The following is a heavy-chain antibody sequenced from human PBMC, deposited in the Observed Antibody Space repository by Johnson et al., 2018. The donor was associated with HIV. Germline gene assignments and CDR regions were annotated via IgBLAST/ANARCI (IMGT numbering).Heavy chain of an antibody. D-gene: IGHD6-19*01. CDR2: ISWNSGSI. CDR3: ARDFGYSSGWYRDDAFDI. CDR1: GFTFDDYA. V-gene: IGHV3-9*01. Sequence: EVQLVESGGGLVQPGRSLRLSCAASGFTFDDYAMHWVRQAPGKGLEWVSGISWNSGSIGYADSVRGRFTISRDNAKNSLYLQVNSLRADDTALYYCARDFGYSSGWYRDDAFDIWGQGTMVTVSS. J-gene: IGHJ3*02.